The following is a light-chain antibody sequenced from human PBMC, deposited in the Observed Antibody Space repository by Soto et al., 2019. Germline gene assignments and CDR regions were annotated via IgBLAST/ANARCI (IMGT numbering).Light chain of an antibody. CDR2: GAS. J-gene: IGKJ1*01. Sequence: EIVMTQSPATLSVSPGERATLSCRASQSVSSKLAWYQQKPGQAPRLLIYGASTRATGIPARFRGSGSGTEFTLTISSLQSEDFAVYSCQQYNNWPWTFGQGTKVEIK. CDR1: QSVSSK. CDR3: QQYNNWPWT. V-gene: IGKV3-15*01.